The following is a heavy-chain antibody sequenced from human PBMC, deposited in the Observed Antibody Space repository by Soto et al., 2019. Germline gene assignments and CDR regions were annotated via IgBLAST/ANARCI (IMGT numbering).Heavy chain of an antibody. V-gene: IGHV3-23*01. D-gene: IGHD2-8*01. J-gene: IGHJ4*02. CDR1: GFTFSSHA. CDR2: VDGSGGDT. Sequence: PGGPLRLSCAASGFTFSSHAMGWLRQTPGTGPEWVAFVDGSGGDTFYADSVKGRFIISRDNSDNSLYLHMNSLRAGDTGRYFCAKEIFAAAYAATSAFDLWGQGTLVTVSS. CDR3: AKEIFAAAYAATSAFDL.